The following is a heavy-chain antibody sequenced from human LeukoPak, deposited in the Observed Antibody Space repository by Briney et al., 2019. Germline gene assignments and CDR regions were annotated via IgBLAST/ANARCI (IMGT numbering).Heavy chain of an antibody. CDR2: IYWDDDK. CDR3: AHSPPARWLQPGGAFDY. Sequence: SGPTLVKPTQTLTLTCTFSGFSLSTSGVGVGWIRQPPGKALEWLALIYWDDDKRYSPSLKSRLTITKDTSKNQEVLTMTNMDPVDTAKYYCAHSPPARWLQPGGAFDYWGQGTLVTVSS. CDR1: GFSLSTSGVG. J-gene: IGHJ4*02. D-gene: IGHD5-24*01. V-gene: IGHV2-5*02.